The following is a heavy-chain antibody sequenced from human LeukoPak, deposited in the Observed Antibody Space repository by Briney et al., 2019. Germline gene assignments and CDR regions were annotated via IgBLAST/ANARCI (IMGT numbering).Heavy chain of an antibody. CDR2: ISSSGSTI. CDR1: GFTFSSYE. D-gene: IGHD6-19*01. J-gene: IGHJ5*02. Sequence: PGGSLRLSCAASGFTFSSYEMNWVRQAPGKGLEWVSYISSSGSTIYYADSVKGRFTISRDNAKNSLYLQMNSLGAEDTAVYYCARYSSGWYEDNWFDPWGQGTLVTVSS. V-gene: IGHV3-48*03. CDR3: ARYSSGWYEDNWFDP.